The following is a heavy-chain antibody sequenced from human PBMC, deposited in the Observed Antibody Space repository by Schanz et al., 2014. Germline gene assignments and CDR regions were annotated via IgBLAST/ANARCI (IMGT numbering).Heavy chain of an antibody. D-gene: IGHD2-2*01. CDR1: GFTFSTYY. J-gene: IGHJ4*02. CDR2: ISSSSSYI. Sequence: EVQLLESGGGLVRPGGSLRLSCAASGFTFSTYYMNWVRQAPGKGLEWVSSISSSSSYISYADSVKGRFTISRDNAKNSLFLQMNSLSAEDTAVYYCAKVAPAATYLDSWGLGTLVTVSS. V-gene: IGHV3-21*04. CDR3: AKVAPAATYLDS.